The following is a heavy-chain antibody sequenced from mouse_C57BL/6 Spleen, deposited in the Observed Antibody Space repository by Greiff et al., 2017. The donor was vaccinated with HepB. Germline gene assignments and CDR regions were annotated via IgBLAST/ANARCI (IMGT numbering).Heavy chain of an antibody. V-gene: IGHV1-26*01. CDR3: ARDDGSGAWFAY. J-gene: IGHJ3*01. CDR1: GYTFTDYY. CDR2: INPNNGGT. D-gene: IGHD1-1*01. Sequence: VQLQQSGPELVKPGASVKISCKASGYTFTDYYMNWVKQSHGKSLEWIGDINPNNGGTSYNQKFKGKATLTVDKSSSTAYMELRSLTSEDSAVYYCARDDGSGAWFAYWGQGTLVTVSA.